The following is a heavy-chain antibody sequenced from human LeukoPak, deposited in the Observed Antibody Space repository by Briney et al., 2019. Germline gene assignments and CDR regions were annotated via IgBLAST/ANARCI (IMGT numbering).Heavy chain of an antibody. D-gene: IGHD1-14*01. CDR1: GFIFSSYS. J-gene: IGHJ4*02. V-gene: IGHV3-48*01. CDR3: ARVYRRYFDY. CDR2: ISSSSSSI. Sequence: GGSLRPSCAASGFIFSSYSMNWVRQAPGKGLEWVSYISSSSSSIYYADAVKGRLTISRDNAKNSLYLQMNSLRAEDTAVYYCARVYRRYFDYWGQGTLVTVSS.